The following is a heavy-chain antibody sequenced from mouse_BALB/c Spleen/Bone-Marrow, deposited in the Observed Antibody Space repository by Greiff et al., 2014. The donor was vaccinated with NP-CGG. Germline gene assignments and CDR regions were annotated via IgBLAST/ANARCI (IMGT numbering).Heavy chain of an antibody. J-gene: IGHJ4*01. CDR2: ISTYSGNT. V-gene: IGHV1-67*01. CDR1: GYTFTDYA. CDR3: ARPRQLGLAFYAMDY. Sequence: VQLVESGPELVRPGVSVKISCKGSGYTFTDYAMHWVKQSHAKSLEWIGAISTYSGNTNYNQKFKGKATMTVDKSSSTAYMELARLTSEDSAIYYCARPRQLGLAFYAMDYWGQGTSVTVSS. D-gene: IGHD3-2*01.